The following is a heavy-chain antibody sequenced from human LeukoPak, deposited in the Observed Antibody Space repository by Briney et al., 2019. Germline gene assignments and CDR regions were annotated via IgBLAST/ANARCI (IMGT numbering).Heavy chain of an antibody. CDR3: ARDYGDYGVDY. CDR1: GYNFISYS. V-gene: IGHV1-18*01. Sequence: ASVKVSCKASGYNFISYSISWARQAPGQGLEWMGWISPNNGNTNYAPNVQGRVTMTTDTSTSTAYMELRSLGSDDTAVYYCARDYGDYGVDYWGQGTLVTVSS. J-gene: IGHJ4*02. D-gene: IGHD4-17*01. CDR2: ISPNNGNT.